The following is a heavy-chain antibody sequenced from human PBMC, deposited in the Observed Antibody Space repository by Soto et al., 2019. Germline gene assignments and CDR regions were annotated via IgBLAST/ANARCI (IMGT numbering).Heavy chain of an antibody. D-gene: IGHD7-27*01. J-gene: IGHJ4*02. Sequence: GGSLRLSWAASGFSFSIFAVIWVRPSPGKGLEWVSTISGSGGSTYYADAVKGRFTISRDNSMDTLYLQMKSLRVEDTAIYYCAKEVSLGSTVDLGYWGQGTLVTSPQ. CDR1: GFSFSIFA. CDR3: AKEVSLGSTVDLGY. CDR2: ISGSGGST. V-gene: IGHV3-23*01.